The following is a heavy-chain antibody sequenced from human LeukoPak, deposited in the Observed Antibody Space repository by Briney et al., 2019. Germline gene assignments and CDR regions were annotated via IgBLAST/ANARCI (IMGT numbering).Heavy chain of an antibody. CDR2: IYHSGST. V-gene: IGHV4-4*02. CDR3: ARVGLPDDILTGYYNVGYHFDY. J-gene: IGHJ4*02. Sequence: SETLSLTCAVSGGSISSSNWWSWVRQPPGKGLEWIGEIYHSGSTNYNPSLKSRVTISVDKSKNQFSLKLSSVTAADTAVYYCARVGLPDDILTGYYNVGYHFDYWGQGTLVTVSS. D-gene: IGHD3-9*01. CDR1: GGSISSSNW.